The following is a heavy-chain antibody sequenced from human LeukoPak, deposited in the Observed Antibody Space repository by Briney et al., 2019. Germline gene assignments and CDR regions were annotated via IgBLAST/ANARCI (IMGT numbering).Heavy chain of an antibody. Sequence: GGSLRLSCAASGFSFTTYGMNWARQAPGKGLEWVASINHNGNVNYYVDSVKGRFTISRDNAKNSLYLQMSNLRAEDTAVYFCARGGGLDVWGQGATVTVSS. CDR1: GFSFTTYG. D-gene: IGHD3-16*01. V-gene: IGHV3-7*03. CDR2: INHNGNVN. CDR3: ARGGGLDV. J-gene: IGHJ6*02.